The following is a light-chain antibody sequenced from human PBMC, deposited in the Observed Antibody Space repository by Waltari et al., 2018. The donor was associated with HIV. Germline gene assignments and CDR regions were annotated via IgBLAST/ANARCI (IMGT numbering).Light chain of an antibody. CDR1: RTVLYNSNNQNY. CDR2: WAS. V-gene: IGKV4-1*01. CDR3: QQYFATPPT. J-gene: IGKJ4*01. Sequence: DIVMTQSPDSLAVSLGERATIKCKSSRTVLYNSNNQNYLAWYQQKPGQPPKLLIYWASTREPGVPDRFSGSASGTDFTLTISSLQAEDVAVYSCQQYFATPPTFGGGTKVEIK.